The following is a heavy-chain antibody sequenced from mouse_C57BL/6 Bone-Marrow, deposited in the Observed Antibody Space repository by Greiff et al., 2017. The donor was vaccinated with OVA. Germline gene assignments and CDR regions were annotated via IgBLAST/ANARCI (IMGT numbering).Heavy chain of an antibody. V-gene: IGHV3-6*01. D-gene: IGHD1-1*01. J-gene: IGHJ2*01. CDR1: GYSITSGYY. CDR2: ISYDGSN. Sequence: VQLQQSGPGLVKPSQSLSLTCSVTGYSITSGYYWNWIRQFPGNKLEWMGYISYDGSNNYNPSLKNRISITRDTSKNQFFLKLNSVTTEDTATYYCAREIYYGRGYYFDYWGQGTTLTVSS. CDR3: AREIYYGRGYYFDY.